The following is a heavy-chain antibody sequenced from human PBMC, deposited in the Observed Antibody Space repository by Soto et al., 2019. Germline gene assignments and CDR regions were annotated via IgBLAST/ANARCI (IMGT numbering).Heavy chain of an antibody. CDR2: IHPGESDT. J-gene: IGHJ6*02. V-gene: IGHV5-51*01. Sequence: GESLQISCNSYGYSFTTYWIACVRQMPWKGLEWMGSIHPGESDTRYSPSFQGQVTISADRSITTAYLQWSSLKASDTAMYYCARHEATYYHYYGMDVWGQGTTVTVSS. CDR3: ARHEATYYHYYGMDV. CDR1: GYSFTTYW.